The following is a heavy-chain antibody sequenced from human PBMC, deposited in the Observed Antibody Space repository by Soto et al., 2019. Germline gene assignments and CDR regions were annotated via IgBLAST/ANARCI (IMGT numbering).Heavy chain of an antibody. J-gene: IGHJ4*02. V-gene: IGHV5-51*01. D-gene: IGHD6-19*01. CDR1: GYSFTSYW. CDR2: IYPGDSDT. CDR3: ARGLYNSGWYMDYFDS. Sequence: GESLKISCKGSGYSFTSYWIGWVRLMPGKGLEWMGIIYPGDSDTRYSPSFQGQVTISADKSISTAYLQWSSLKASDTAMYYCARGLYNSGWYMDYFDSWGQGKLVTVSS.